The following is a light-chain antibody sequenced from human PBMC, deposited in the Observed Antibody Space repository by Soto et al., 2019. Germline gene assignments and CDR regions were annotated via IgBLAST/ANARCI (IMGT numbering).Light chain of an antibody. V-gene: IGKV3-15*01. CDR3: QQYNDWPPIT. CDR1: QSVSSS. J-gene: IGKJ5*01. CDR2: GAS. Sequence: EIVMTQSPATLSVSPGERATLSCRASQSVSSSLAWYQQKPGQPPRLVIYGASTRATGVPARFSGSGSGTEFTLTISSPQSEDFEVYYCQQYNDWPPITFGQGTRLEIK.